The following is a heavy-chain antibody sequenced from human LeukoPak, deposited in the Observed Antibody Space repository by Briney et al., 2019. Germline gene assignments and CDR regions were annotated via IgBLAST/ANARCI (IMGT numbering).Heavy chain of an antibody. V-gene: IGHV6-1*01. CDR1: GDSVSSNSAT. D-gene: IGHD2-21*02. Sequence: SQTLSLTCAISGDSVSSNSATWNWIRQSPSRGLEWLGRTYYRSKWYKYYAVSVKSRITINPDTSKNQFSLKLSSVTAADAAVFYCARHLRLLNWFDPWGQGTLVTVSS. CDR2: TYYRSKWYK. CDR3: ARHLRLLNWFDP. J-gene: IGHJ5*02.